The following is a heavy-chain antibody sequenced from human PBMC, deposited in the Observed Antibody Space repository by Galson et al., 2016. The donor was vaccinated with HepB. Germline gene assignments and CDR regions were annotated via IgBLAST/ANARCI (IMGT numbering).Heavy chain of an antibody. V-gene: IGHV4-31*03. CDR1: GGSVSRGGYY. D-gene: IGHD6-6*01. J-gene: IGHJ6*02. Sequence: TLSLPCTVSGGSVSRGGYYWSWIRQHPRRGLEWIGSIYYNGRTHYHPSLKSRVTISLETSQNQFSLKLRSVTAADTAVYYCASTSVAALPDVYNRADYFYVMDVWGPGSRVTFSS. CDR3: ASTSVAALPDVYNRADYFYVMDV. CDR2: IYYNGRT.